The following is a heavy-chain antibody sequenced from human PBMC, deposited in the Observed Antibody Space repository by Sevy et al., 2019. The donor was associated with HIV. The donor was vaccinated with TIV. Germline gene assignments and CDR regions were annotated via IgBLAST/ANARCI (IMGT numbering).Heavy chain of an antibody. D-gene: IGHD3-3*01. CDR1: GYTFTGYY. Sequence: ASVKVSCKASGYTFTGYYMHWVRQAPGQGLEWMGWINPNSGGTNYAQKFQGRVTMTRDTSISTAYMELSRLRSDDTAVYYCARDRFLEWPRDFDYWGQGTLVTVSS. CDR3: ARDRFLEWPRDFDY. CDR2: INPNSGGT. V-gene: IGHV1-2*02. J-gene: IGHJ4*02.